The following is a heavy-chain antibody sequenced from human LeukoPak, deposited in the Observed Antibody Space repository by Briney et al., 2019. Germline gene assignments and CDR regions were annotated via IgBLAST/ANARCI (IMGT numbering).Heavy chain of an antibody. J-gene: IGHJ4*02. V-gene: IGHV3-21*01. CDR1: GFTFSTYT. D-gene: IGHD2-21*01. CDR2: ITSRSSYI. CDR3: AGGQFCGGDCFYFDF. Sequence: GGSLRPSCAASGFTFSTYTMNWVRQAPGKGLEWVSSITSRSSYIHYADSLKGRFTISRDYAKNSLYLQMNSLRAEDTAVYYCAGGQFCGGDCFYFDFWGRGTLVTVSS.